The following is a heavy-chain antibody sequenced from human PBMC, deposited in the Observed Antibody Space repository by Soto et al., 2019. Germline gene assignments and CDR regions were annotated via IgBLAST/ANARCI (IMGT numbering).Heavy chain of an antibody. CDR1: GYTFTSYG. D-gene: IGHD3-10*01. V-gene: IGHV1-18*01. CDR2: ISAYNGNT. Sequence: QVQLVQSGAEVKKPGASVKVSCKASGYTFTSYGISWVRQAPGQVLEWMGWISAYNGNTNYAQTLQGRVTMNTDTSTSTAYMELRSLRSDDTAVYYCAVTVGVRGVPGLVGDAFDIWGQGTMVTVSS. J-gene: IGHJ3*02. CDR3: AVTVGVRGVPGLVGDAFDI.